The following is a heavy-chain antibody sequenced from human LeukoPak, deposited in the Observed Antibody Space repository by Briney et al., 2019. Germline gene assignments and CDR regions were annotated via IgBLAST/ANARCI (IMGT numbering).Heavy chain of an antibody. D-gene: IGHD4-17*01. J-gene: IGHJ4*02. CDR3: AKVNGASFDY. CDR2: ISGSGGST. Sequence: GGSLRLSCAASGFTFSTYGMHWVRQAPGKGLEWVSAISGSGGSTYYADSVKGRFTISRDNSKNTLYLQMNSLRAEDTAVYYCAKVNGASFDYWGQGTLVTVSS. CDR1: GFTFSTYG. V-gene: IGHV3-23*01.